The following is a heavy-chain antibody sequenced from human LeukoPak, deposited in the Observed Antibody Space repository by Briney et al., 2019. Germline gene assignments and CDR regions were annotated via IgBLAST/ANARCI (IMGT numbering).Heavy chain of an antibody. V-gene: IGHV4-39*07. J-gene: IGHJ4*02. CDR3: ATQSRDGYNTFDY. D-gene: IGHD5-24*01. CDR2: IYYSGST. Sequence: SETLSLTCTVSGGSMSSSSHHWGWIRQPPGKGLEWIGSIYYSGSTFYNPSLKSRVTISVDTSKNQFSLRLTSVTAADTAIYYCATQSRDGYNTFDYWGQGTLVTVSS. CDR1: GGSMSSSSHH.